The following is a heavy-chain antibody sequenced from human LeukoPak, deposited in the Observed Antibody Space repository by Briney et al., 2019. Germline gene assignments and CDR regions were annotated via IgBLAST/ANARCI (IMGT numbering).Heavy chain of an antibody. J-gene: IGHJ6*02. CDR3: ARPLGVMADYYYGLDV. V-gene: IGHV1-2*02. CDR1: GYTXTGCY. CDR2: INPKSGAT. D-gene: IGHD2-8*01. Sequence: ASVKVSRKTSGYTXTGCYMHGLRQAPGQGLEWMGRINPKSGATIYAQKFQGRVTMTRDTSISTVYMELSSLRPDDTAVYYCARPLGVMADYYYGLDVWGPGTLVTVSS.